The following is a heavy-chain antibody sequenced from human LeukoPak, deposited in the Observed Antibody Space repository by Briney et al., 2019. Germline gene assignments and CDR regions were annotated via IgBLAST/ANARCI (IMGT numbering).Heavy chain of an antibody. D-gene: IGHD6-19*01. V-gene: IGHV1-3*01. J-gene: IGHJ4*02. CDR2: INAGNGNT. Sequence: ASVKVSYKASGYTFTSYAMHWVRQAPGQRLEWMGWINAGNGNTKYSQKFQGRVTITRDTSASTAYMELSSLRSEDTAVYYCARDKWAVAGRVFDYWGQGTLVTVSS. CDR3: ARDKWAVAGRVFDY. CDR1: GYTFTSYA.